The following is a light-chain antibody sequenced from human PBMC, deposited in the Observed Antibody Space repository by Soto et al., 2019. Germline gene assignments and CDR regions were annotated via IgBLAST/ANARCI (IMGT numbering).Light chain of an antibody. Sequence: QSALTQSPSASGSPGQSVTISCIGTSSDVGGYNYVSWYQQQSGKAPKLMIHEVSNRPSGVSNRFSGSKSGNTASLTISGLQAEDDADYYCSSYTSSRAYVFGIGTKLTVL. CDR2: EVS. V-gene: IGLV2-14*01. CDR3: SSYTSSRAYV. CDR1: SSDVGGYNY. J-gene: IGLJ1*01.